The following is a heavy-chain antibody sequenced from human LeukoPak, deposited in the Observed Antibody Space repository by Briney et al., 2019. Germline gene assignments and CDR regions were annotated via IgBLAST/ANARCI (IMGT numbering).Heavy chain of an antibody. CDR3: ARQPANTAAFDI. CDR2: VRDNGES. Sequence: MASETLSLTCTVSGGSINTYYWRWIRQPPGKGLEWIAYVRDNGESNYNPSLKSRVAISLDTANNQISLRLNFVTAADTAIYYCARQPANTAAFDIWGLGTMVTVSS. CDR1: GGSINTYY. J-gene: IGHJ3*02. D-gene: IGHD5-18*01. V-gene: IGHV4-59*08.